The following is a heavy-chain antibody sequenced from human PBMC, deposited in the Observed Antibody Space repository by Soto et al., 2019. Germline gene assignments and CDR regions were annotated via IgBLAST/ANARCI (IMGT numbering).Heavy chain of an antibody. V-gene: IGHV3-30-3*01. CDR1: GFTFSSYS. CDR2: ISHHGSNQ. CDR3: ARVGEYCSGGSCAYFNY. Sequence: QVQLVESGGGVVQPGTSLGLSCLGSGFTFSSYSMYWVRQAPGKGLEWVAYISHHGSNQYYADSVKGRFTTSRDNSQNTLYLQMNSLTTEDTAVYYCARVGEYCSGGSCAYFNYWGQGNLVTVSS. D-gene: IGHD2-15*01. J-gene: IGHJ4*02.